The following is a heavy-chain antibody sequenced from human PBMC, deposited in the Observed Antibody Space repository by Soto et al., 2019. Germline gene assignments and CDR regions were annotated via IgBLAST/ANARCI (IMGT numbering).Heavy chain of an antibody. V-gene: IGHV5-10-1*01. Sequence: GESLKISCKGSGYSFAGYWITWVRQKPGKGLEWMGRIDPSDSQTYYSPSFRGHVTISVTKSITTVFLQWSSLRASDTAMYYCARQIYDSDTGPNFKYYFDAWGQGTPVTVSS. J-gene: IGHJ4*02. CDR3: ARQIYDSDTGPNFKYYFDA. CDR1: GYSFAGYW. D-gene: IGHD3-22*01. CDR2: IDPSDSQT.